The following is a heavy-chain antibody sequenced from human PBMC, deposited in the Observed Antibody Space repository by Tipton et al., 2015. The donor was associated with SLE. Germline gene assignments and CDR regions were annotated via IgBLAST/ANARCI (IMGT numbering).Heavy chain of an antibody. J-gene: IGHJ3*02. V-gene: IGHV4-34*01. D-gene: IGHD2-2*01. CDR3: ARRIYCSSTSCYFDAFDI. CDR1: GGSFSGYY. Sequence: TLSLTCAVYGGSFSGYYWGWIRQPPGKGLEWIGEINHSGSTNYSPSLKSRVTISVDTSKNQFSLKLSSVTAADTAVYYCARRIYCSSTSCYFDAFDIWGQGTMVTVSS. CDR2: INHSGST.